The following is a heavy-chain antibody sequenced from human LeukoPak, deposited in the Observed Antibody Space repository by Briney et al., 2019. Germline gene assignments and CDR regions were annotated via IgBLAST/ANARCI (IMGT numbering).Heavy chain of an antibody. CDR3: ARGLTVYYYMDV. CDR2: IYTSGST. Sequence: SETLSLTCTVSGASISSGSYYWSWIRQPAGKGLEWIGRIYTSGSTNYNPSLKSRVTISVDTSKNQFSLKLNSVTAADTAVYYCARGLTVYYYMDVWGKGTTVTVSS. CDR1: GASISSGSYY. V-gene: IGHV4-61*02. D-gene: IGHD4-17*01. J-gene: IGHJ6*03.